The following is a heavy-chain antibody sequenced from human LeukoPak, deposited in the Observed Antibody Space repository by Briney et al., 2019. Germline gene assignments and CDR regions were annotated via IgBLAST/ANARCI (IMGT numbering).Heavy chain of an antibody. Sequence: GGSLRLSCAASGFTFSNYDMTWVRQAPGRGLEWVSGISGSGGATYSADSVKGRFTISRDNAKNSLYLQMNSLRAEDTAVYYCARVFHGPLYYYDSSGRRGLDYWGQGTLVTVSS. CDR2: ISGSGGAT. J-gene: IGHJ4*02. CDR1: GFTFSNYD. CDR3: ARVFHGPLYYYDSSGRRGLDY. D-gene: IGHD3-22*01. V-gene: IGHV3-23*01.